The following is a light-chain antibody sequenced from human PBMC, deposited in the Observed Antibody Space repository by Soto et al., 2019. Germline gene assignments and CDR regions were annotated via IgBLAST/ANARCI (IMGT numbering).Light chain of an antibody. Sequence: QFALTQPASVSGSPGQSITISWTGTSSDVGGYNYVSWYQHHPGKAPKLIIYDVSNRPSGVSNRFSGSKSGNTASLTISGLQPEDEADYYCSSYTTSNTRQIVFGTGTKVTVL. V-gene: IGLV2-14*03. CDR2: DVS. J-gene: IGLJ1*01. CDR3: SSYTTSNTRQIV. CDR1: SSDVGGYNY.